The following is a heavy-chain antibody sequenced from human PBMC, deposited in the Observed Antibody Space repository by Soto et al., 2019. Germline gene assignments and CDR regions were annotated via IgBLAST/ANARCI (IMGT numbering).Heavy chain of an antibody. Sequence: SETLSLTCAVYGGSFSGYYWSWIRQPPGKGLEWIGEINHSGSTNYNPSLKSRVTISVDTSKNQFSLKLSSVTAADTAVYYCARGGGLLYDFWSGYYGKAFDIWGQGTMVTV. V-gene: IGHV4-34*01. D-gene: IGHD3-3*01. J-gene: IGHJ3*02. CDR1: GGSFSGYY. CDR3: ARGGGLLYDFWSGYYGKAFDI. CDR2: INHSGST.